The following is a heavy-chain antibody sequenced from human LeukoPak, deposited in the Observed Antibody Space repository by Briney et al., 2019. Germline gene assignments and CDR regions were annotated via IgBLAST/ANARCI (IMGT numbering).Heavy chain of an antibody. CDR2: ISHDGRNK. CDR1: GFTFSNFW. CDR3: ARDSPYHDY. D-gene: IGHD3-16*01. Sequence: GGSLRLSCTASGFTFSNFWMGWVRQAPGKGLEWVAVISHDGRNKFYADSVRGRFTVSRDDSKNTLNLQMNSLRPEDTAVYYCARDSPYHDYWGQGSLVTVSS. V-gene: IGHV3-30*03. J-gene: IGHJ4*02.